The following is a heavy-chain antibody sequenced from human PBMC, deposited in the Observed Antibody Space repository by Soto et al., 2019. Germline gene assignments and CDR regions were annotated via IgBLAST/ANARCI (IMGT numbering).Heavy chain of an antibody. CDR1: GGSISSSSYY. CDR2: IHYSGST. CDR3: ARERGYCSGGSCPVDY. V-gene: IGHV4-39*02. Sequence: QLQLQESGPGLVKPSETLSLTCTVSGGSISSSSYYWGWIRQPPGKGLEWIGSIHYSGSTYYNPSLKSRVTISVDTSKNQFSLKLSSVTAADTAVYYCARERGYCSGGSCPVDYWGQGTLVTVSS. J-gene: IGHJ4*02. D-gene: IGHD2-15*01.